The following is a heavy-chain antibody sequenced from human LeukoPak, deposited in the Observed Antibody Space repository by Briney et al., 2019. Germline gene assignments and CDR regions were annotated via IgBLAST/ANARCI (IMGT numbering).Heavy chain of an antibody. CDR3: ARDLADDSWYRFDY. J-gene: IGHJ4*02. Sequence: PSETLSLTCTVSGGSISSYYWSWIRQPAGKGLEWIGRIYTSGSTNYNPSLKSRVTMSVDTSKNQFSLKLSSVTAADTAVYYCARDLADDSWYRFDYWGQGTLVTVSS. D-gene: IGHD6-13*01. CDR2: IYTSGST. CDR1: GGSISSYY. V-gene: IGHV4-4*07.